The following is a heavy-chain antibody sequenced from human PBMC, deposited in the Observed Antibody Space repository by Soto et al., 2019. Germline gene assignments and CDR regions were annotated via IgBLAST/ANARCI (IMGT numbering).Heavy chain of an antibody. Sequence: QVQLVQSETEVKKPGSAVKVSCKASGGTFNTYAMNWVRQAPGQGLEWMGGIIPMFDTPRYAQKLQGRVTITVDESTTTAYMELSRLRSDDTAVYYCTRSIGSGGVIGGFDYWGQGTLVTVSS. CDR1: GGTFNTYA. CDR3: TRSIGSGGVIGGFDY. CDR2: IIPMFDTP. D-gene: IGHD3-16*02. V-gene: IGHV1-69*01. J-gene: IGHJ4*02.